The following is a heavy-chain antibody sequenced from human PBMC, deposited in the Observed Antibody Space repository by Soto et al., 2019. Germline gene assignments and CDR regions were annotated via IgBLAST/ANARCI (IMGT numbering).Heavy chain of an antibody. V-gene: IGHV3-48*01. Sequence: GGSLRLSCAASGFTFSSYSMNWVRQAPGKGLEWVSYISSSSSTIYYADSVKGRFTISRDNAKNSLYLQMSSLRAEDTAVYYCARDFGDYDDYYYYYMDVWGKGTTVTVSS. J-gene: IGHJ6*03. CDR1: GFTFSSYS. D-gene: IGHD4-17*01. CDR2: ISSSSSTI. CDR3: ARDFGDYDDYYYYYMDV.